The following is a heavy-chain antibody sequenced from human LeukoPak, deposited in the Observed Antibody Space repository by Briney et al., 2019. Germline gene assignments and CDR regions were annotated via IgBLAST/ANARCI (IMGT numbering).Heavy chain of an antibody. CDR2: ISPDGSRT. CDR1: GFTFSTHW. D-gene: IGHD3-10*01. CDR3: ARVSSLWSFDY. Sequence: PGGSLRLSCAASGFTFSTHWMHWVRQTPGKGLVWVSRISPDGSRTAYADSVKGRFTISRDNARDTLYLQLNSPGAEDTAVYYCARVSSLWSFDYWGQGTLVTVSS. V-gene: IGHV3-74*01. J-gene: IGHJ4*02.